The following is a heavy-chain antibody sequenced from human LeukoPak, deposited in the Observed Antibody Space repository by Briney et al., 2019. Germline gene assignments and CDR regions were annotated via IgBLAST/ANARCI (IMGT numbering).Heavy chain of an antibody. CDR1: GFTFSGYT. CDR3: ARDKGCTNGVCYTGD. Sequence: PGGSLRLSCAASGFTFSGYTMNWVRQIPGGGLEGVSSISRGSNVIYYAESVKGRFTISRDNAKNSLYLQMNSLRVEDTAVYYCARDKGCTNGVCYTGDWGQGTLVTVSS. CDR2: ISRGSNVI. D-gene: IGHD2-8*01. J-gene: IGHJ4*02. V-gene: IGHV3-21*01.